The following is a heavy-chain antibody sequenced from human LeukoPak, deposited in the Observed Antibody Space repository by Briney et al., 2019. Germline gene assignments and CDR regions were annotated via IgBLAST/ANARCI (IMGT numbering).Heavy chain of an antibody. J-gene: IGHJ4*02. CDR3: ARGDYSYYLFGY. V-gene: IGHV1-69*05. CDR2: IIPIFGTA. CDR1: GGTFSSYA. D-gene: IGHD4-11*01. Sequence: SSVKVSCKASGGTFSSYAISWVRQAPGQGLEWMGGIIPIFGTANYAQKFQGRVTITTDESTSTAYMELSSLRSEDTAVYYCARGDYSYYLFGYWGQGTLGTVSS.